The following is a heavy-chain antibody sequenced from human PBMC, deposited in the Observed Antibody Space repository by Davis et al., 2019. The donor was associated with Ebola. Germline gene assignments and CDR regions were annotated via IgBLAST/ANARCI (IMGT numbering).Heavy chain of an antibody. V-gene: IGHV3-23*01. D-gene: IGHD3-3*01. J-gene: IGHJ4*02. Sequence: GESLKISCAASGFTFSSYAMSWVRQAPGKGLDWVSAISGSGGSTYYADSVKGRFTISRDSSKNTLYLQMNSLRVEDTAIYYCAKIFFGTRAIDYGDYWGQGTLVTVSS. CDR3: AKIFFGTRAIDYGDY. CDR2: ISGSGGST. CDR1: GFTFSSYA.